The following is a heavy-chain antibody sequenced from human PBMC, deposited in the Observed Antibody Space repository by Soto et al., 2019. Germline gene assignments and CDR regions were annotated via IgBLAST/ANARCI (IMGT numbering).Heavy chain of an antibody. J-gene: IGHJ5*02. D-gene: IGHD3-16*01. CDR3: AHIPNYYQYDWFDP. CDR1: GFSLTTRGVG. Sequence: QITLKESGPTLVKPTQTLTLTCTFSGFSLTTRGVGVGWIRQPPGKALECLALIYWDDDKRYSPSLQSRLSPXKXPXXHQVVLTMTNVDPVDTATYYCAHIPNYYQYDWFDPWGQGTLVSVSS. V-gene: IGHV2-5*02. CDR2: IYWDDDK.